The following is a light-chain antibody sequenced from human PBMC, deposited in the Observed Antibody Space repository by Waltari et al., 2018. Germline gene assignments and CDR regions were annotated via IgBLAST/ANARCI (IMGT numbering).Light chain of an antibody. V-gene: IGKV1-5*03. CDR2: KAS. CDR1: QSLSNW. J-gene: IGKJ1*01. CDR3: QQYRNLWT. Sequence: DIQTHQSPSTLSASVRNRVTITCRASQSLSNWLAWYQQKPGKAPKVLIYKASTLESGVPSRFSGSGSGIEFTLTISSLQPDDFATYYCQQYRNLWTFGQGTKVEIK.